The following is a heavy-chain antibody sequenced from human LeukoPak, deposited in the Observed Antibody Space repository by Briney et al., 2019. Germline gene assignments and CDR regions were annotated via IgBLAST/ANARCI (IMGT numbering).Heavy chain of an antibody. CDR2: IYYSGST. CDR3: ARVGVTDGV. CDR1: GGSISSYY. V-gene: IGHV4-59*01. D-gene: IGHD3-22*01. Sequence: SETLSLTCTVSGGSISSYYWSWIRQPPGKGLEWKGLEWIGYIYYSGSTNYNPSLKSRVTISVDTSKNQFSLKLSSVTAADTAVYYCARVGVTDGVWGQGTMVTVSS. J-gene: IGHJ3*01.